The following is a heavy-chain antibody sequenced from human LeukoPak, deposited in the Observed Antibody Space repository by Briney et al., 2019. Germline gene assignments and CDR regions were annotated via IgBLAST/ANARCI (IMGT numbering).Heavy chain of an antibody. D-gene: IGHD6-19*01. CDR1: GGSFSGYY. CDR3: ARVKRGRAGYSSGWYDWFDP. Sequence: PSETLSLTCAVYGGSFSGYYWSWIRQPPGRGLEWIGEINHSGSTNYNPSLKSRVTISVDTPKNQFSLKLSSVTAADTAVYYCARVKRGRAGYSSGWYDWFDPWGQGTLVTVSS. CDR2: INHSGST. V-gene: IGHV4-34*01. J-gene: IGHJ5*02.